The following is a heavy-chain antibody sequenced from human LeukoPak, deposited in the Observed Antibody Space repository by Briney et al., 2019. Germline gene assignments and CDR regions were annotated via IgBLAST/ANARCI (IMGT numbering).Heavy chain of an antibody. CDR3: ARDEAAVAGTSVWFDP. CDR2: IYYSGST. CDR1: GGSISSYY. D-gene: IGHD6-19*01. V-gene: IGHV4-59*01. J-gene: IGHJ5*02. Sequence: PSETLSLTCTVSGGSISSYYWGWIRQPPGKGLEWVGYIYYSGSTNYNPSLKSRVTISVDTSKNQFSLKLSSVTAADTAVYYCARDEAAVAGTSVWFDPWGQGTLVTVSS.